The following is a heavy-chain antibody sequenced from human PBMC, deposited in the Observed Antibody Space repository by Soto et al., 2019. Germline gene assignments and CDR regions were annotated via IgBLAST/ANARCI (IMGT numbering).Heavy chain of an antibody. J-gene: IGHJ4*02. CDR1: GFTFSSYG. CDR2: IWYDGSNK. Sequence: PGGSLRLSCAASGFTFSSYGMHWVRQAPGKGLEWVAVIWYDGSNKYYADSVKGRFTISRDNSKNTLYLQMNSLRAEDTAVYYCARDPTYYYDSSGYYFDYWGQGTLVTVSS. CDR3: ARDPTYYYDSSGYYFDY. V-gene: IGHV3-33*01. D-gene: IGHD3-22*01.